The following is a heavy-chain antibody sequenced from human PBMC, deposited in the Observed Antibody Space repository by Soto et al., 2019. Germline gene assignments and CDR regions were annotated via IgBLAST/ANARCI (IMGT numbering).Heavy chain of an antibody. V-gene: IGHV4-34*01. CDR1: GGSFSGYY. J-gene: IGHJ4*02. Sequence: SETLSLTCAAYGGSFSGYYWSWIRQPPGKGLEWIGEINHSGSTNYNPSLKSRVTISVDTSKNQFSLKLSSVTAADTAVYYCARGNTMVRGVMAKYYFDYWGQGTLVTVSS. CDR2: INHSGST. CDR3: ARGNTMVRGVMAKYYFDY. D-gene: IGHD3-10*01.